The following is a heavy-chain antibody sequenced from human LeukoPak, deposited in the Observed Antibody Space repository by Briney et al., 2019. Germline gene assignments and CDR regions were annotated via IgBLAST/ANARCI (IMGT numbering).Heavy chain of an antibody. V-gene: IGHV3-23*01. CDR1: GFTFSSYA. D-gene: IGHD6-19*01. CDR3: AKLSLQWLVPYYFDY. J-gene: IGHJ4*02. Sequence: PGGSLRLSCAASGFTFSSYAMSWVRQAPGKGLEWVSAISGSGGSTYYADSVKGRFTISRDNSKNTLYLQMNSLRAEDTAVYYCAKLSLQWLVPYYFDYWGQGTLVTVSS. CDR2: ISGSGGST.